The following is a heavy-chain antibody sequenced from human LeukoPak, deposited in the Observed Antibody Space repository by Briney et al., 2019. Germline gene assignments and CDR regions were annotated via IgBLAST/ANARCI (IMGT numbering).Heavy chain of an antibody. Sequence: SETLSLTCAVSGYSISSGYYWGWIRQPPRKGLEWIGSIYHSGSTYYNPSLKSRVTISVDTSKNQFSLKLSSVTAADTAVYYCARDDAYYGSGSDYWGQGTLVTVSS. CDR2: IYHSGST. V-gene: IGHV4-38-2*02. D-gene: IGHD3-10*01. CDR3: ARDDAYYGSGSDY. CDR1: GYSISSGYY. J-gene: IGHJ4*02.